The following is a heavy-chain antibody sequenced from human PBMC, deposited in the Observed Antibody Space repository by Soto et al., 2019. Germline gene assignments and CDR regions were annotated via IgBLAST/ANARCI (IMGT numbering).Heavy chain of an antibody. D-gene: IGHD3-3*01. CDR3: ARTLRFLEWLLDAFDI. J-gene: IGHJ3*02. V-gene: IGHV3-30-3*01. Sequence: QVQLVESGGGVVQPGRSLRLSCAASGFTFSSYAMHWVRQAPGKGLEWVAVISYDGSNKYYADSVKGRFTISRDNSKNTLYLQMYSLRAEDTAVYYCARTLRFLEWLLDAFDIWGQGTMVTVSS. CDR2: ISYDGSNK. CDR1: GFTFSSYA.